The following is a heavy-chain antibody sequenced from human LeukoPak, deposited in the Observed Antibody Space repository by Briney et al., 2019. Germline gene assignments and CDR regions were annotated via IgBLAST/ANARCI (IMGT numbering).Heavy chain of an antibody. J-gene: IGHJ4*02. Sequence: GGSLRLSCAASGFTFSSYGMHWVRQAPGKGLEWVTVISYDGSNKYYADSVKGRFTISRDDSKNTLYLHMNSLRPEDTAVYSCAKSVQGGSYLPLEYWGQGTLVSVSS. CDR2: ISYDGSNK. D-gene: IGHD1-26*01. CDR3: AKSVQGGSYLPLEY. V-gene: IGHV3-30*18. CDR1: GFTFSSYG.